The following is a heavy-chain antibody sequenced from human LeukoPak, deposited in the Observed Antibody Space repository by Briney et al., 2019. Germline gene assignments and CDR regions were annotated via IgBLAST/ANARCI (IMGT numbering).Heavy chain of an antibody. CDR2: IKQDGSEK. CDR1: GFNFSDYY. CDR3: ARAIVRVGGYDRPLYYYYYMDV. V-gene: IGHV3-7*01. D-gene: IGHD5-12*01. Sequence: SGGSLRLSCEASGFNFSDYYMSWIRQALGKGLEWVANIKQDGSEKYYVDSVKGRFTISRDNAKNSLYLQMNSLRAEDTAVYYCARAIVRVGGYDRPLYYYYYMDVWGKGTTVTISS. J-gene: IGHJ6*03.